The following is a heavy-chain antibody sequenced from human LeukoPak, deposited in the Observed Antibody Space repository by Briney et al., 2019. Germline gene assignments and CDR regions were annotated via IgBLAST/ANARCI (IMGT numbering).Heavy chain of an antibody. CDR1: GFTFSSYG. CDR3: AKKSRVATMRFALDY. CDR2: ISYDGSNK. D-gene: IGHD5-12*01. J-gene: IGHJ4*02. Sequence: GRSLRLSCAASGFTFSSYGMHWVRQAPGKWQEGVAVISYDGSNKYYADSVKGRFTISRDNSKNTLYLQMNSLRAEDTAVYYCAKKSRVATMRFALDYWGQGTLVTVSS. V-gene: IGHV3-30*18.